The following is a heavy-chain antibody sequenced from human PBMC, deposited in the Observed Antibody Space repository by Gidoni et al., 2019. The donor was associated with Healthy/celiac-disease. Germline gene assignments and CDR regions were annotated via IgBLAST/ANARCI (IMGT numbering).Heavy chain of an antibody. V-gene: IGHV2-26*01. CDR1: GFARSNARMG. D-gene: IGHD5-18*01. J-gene: IGHJ4*02. CDR2: IFSNDEK. CDR3: ARNGGYSYSDFDY. Sequence: QVTLKESGPVRVKPTETRQLTCTGSGFARSNARMGVSWIRQPPGKALEWLAPIFSNDEKAYSTSLKSRLTISKDTSKSQVVLTMTNMDPVDTATYYCARNGGYSYSDFDYWGQGTLVTVSS.